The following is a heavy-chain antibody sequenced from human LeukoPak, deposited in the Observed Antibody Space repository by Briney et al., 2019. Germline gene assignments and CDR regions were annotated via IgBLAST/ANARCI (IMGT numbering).Heavy chain of an antibody. Sequence: PGGSLRLSCAASGFTFSSSEMNWVRQAPGKGLEWVSYISSSGTTIYYADSVKGRFTTSRDNAKNSLYLQMNSLRAEDTAVYYCARDDHGGGRRFDPWGQGTLVTVSS. V-gene: IGHV3-48*03. CDR2: ISSSGTTI. J-gene: IGHJ5*02. D-gene: IGHD4-23*01. CDR1: GFTFSSSE. CDR3: ARDDHGGGRRFDP.